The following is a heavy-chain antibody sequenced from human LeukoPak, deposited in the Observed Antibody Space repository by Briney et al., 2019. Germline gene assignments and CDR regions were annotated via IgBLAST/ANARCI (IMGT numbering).Heavy chain of an antibody. J-gene: IGHJ4*02. CDR3: AREANTAMVLYYFDY. Sequence: GGSLRPSCAASGFTFSSYAMHWVRQAPGKGLEWVAVISYDGSNKYYADSVKGRFTISRDNSKNTLYLQMNSLRAEDTAVYYCAREANTAMVLYYFDYWGQGTLVTVSS. CDR2: ISYDGSNK. CDR1: GFTFSSYA. V-gene: IGHV3-30*04. D-gene: IGHD5-18*01.